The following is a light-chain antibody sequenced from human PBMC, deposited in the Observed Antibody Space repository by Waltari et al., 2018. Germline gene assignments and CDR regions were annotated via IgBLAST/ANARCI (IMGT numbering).Light chain of an antibody. CDR3: AAWDDSLSGKV. CDR1: SSNIGSNL. V-gene: IGLV1-44*01. J-gene: IGLJ3*02. Sequence: QTVLTQPPSASGTPGQRVTISCSGSSSNIGSNLVNWYQQLPGTAPKLLVYRNNQRPSGVPDRFSGSKSGTSDSLAISGLQSEDEADYYCAAWDDSLSGKVFGGGTKLTVL. CDR2: RNN.